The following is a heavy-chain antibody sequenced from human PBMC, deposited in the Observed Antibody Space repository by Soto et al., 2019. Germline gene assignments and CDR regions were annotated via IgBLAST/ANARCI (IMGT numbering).Heavy chain of an antibody. J-gene: IGHJ4*02. CDR1: GFTFSSYA. D-gene: IGHD2-2*02. CDR3: ARVRVGYCSSTSCYIFDY. Sequence: PGGSLRLSCAASGFTFSSYAMHWVRQAPGKGLEWVAVISYDGSNKYYADSVKGRFTISRDNSKNTLYLQMNSLRAEDTAVYYCARVRVGYCSSTSCYIFDYWGQGTLVTVSS. CDR2: ISYDGSNK. V-gene: IGHV3-30-3*01.